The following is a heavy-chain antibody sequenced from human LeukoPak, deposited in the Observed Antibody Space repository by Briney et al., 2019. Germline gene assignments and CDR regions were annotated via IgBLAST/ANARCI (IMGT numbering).Heavy chain of an antibody. CDR2: IIPILGIA. CDR1: GGTFSSYA. D-gene: IGHD3-22*01. CDR3: ARDGYYDSSGYYNYYYGMDV. J-gene: IGHJ6*02. Sequence: GSSVKVSCKASGGTFSSYAISWVRQAPGQGLEWMGRIIPILGIANYAQKFQGRVTITADKSTSTAYMELSSLRSEDTAVYYCARDGYYDSSGYYNYYYGMDVWGQGTTVTVSS. V-gene: IGHV1-69*04.